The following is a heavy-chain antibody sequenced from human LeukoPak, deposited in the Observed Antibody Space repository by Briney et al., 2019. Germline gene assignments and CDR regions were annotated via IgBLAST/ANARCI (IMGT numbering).Heavy chain of an antibody. J-gene: IGHJ4*01. D-gene: IGHD5-18*01. V-gene: IGHV3-23*01. CDR1: GFTFGNFA. CDR2: NSGGGGRT. Sequence: GGSLRLSCAASGFTFGNFAMNWVRQAPGKGLEWVSANSGGGGRTYYTDSVKGRFTISRDTSKNTLYLQLNSLRAEDTAIYYCAREDVDTSFDYWGHGTLVTVSS. CDR3: AREDVDTSFDY.